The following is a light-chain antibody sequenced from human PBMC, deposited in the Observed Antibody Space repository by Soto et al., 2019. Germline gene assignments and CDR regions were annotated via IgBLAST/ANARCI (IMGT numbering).Light chain of an antibody. CDR1: SSNIGDNY. Sequence: QSVLTQPPSASGTPGQKVTISCSGSSSNIGDNYVYWHQQLPGTAPKLLIYRNNQRPSGVPDRFSGPKSGTSASLAISGLRSEDEADYYCAAWDDSLSGYVFGPGTKLTVL. V-gene: IGLV1-47*01. CDR3: AAWDDSLSGYV. J-gene: IGLJ1*01. CDR2: RNN.